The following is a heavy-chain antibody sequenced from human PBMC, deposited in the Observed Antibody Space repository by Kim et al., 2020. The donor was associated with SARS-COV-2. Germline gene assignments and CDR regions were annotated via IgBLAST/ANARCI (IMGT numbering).Heavy chain of an antibody. CDR1: GFTLSSYG. CDR2: ISYVGSGRDK. CDR3: AKAVAPDFWSGYAWDNFHGMDV. D-gene: IGHD3-3*01. V-gene: IGHV3-30*18. Sequence: GGSLRLSCAVSGFTLSSYGMHWVRQAPGKGLEWVAVISYVGSGRDKYYADSVKGRFTISRDNSRNTLFLEMKSLRLEDTAVYYCAKAVAPDFWSGYAWDNFHGMDVWGQGTTVTVSS. J-gene: IGHJ6*02.